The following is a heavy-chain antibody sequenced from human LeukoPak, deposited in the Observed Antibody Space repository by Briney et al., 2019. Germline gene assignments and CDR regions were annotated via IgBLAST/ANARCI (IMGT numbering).Heavy chain of an antibody. CDR3: AKHQRPSSWFDAFDI. J-gene: IGHJ3*02. CDR1: GFTFSSYA. D-gene: IGHD6-13*01. Sequence: GGSLRLSCAASGFTFSSYAMSWVRQAPGKGLECVSGISGSGGSTFYADSVKGRFTISRDNSKKTLYLQMNSLRAEDTAVYYCAKHQRPSSWFDAFDIWGQGTRVTVFS. V-gene: IGHV3-23*01. CDR2: ISGSGGST.